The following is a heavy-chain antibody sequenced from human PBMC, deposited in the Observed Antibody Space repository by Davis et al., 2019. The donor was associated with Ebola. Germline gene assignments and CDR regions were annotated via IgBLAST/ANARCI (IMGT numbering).Heavy chain of an antibody. CDR3: AREGLGAYGDYPLDY. CDR1: GGSISSYY. CDR2: IYYSGST. Sequence: SETLSLTCTVSGGSISSYYWSWIRQPPGKGLEWIGYIYYSGSTNYNPSLKSRVTISVDKSKNQFSLKLSSVTAADTAVYYCAREGLGAYGDYPLDYWGQGTLVTVSS. V-gene: IGHV4-59*12. D-gene: IGHD4-17*01. J-gene: IGHJ4*02.